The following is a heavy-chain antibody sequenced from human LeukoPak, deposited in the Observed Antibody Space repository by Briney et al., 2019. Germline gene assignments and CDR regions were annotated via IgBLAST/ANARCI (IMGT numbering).Heavy chain of an antibody. CDR2: IYYSGST. CDR3: ARVLGYCSGGSCYGYFDY. V-gene: IGHV4-39*07. J-gene: IGHJ4*02. CDR1: GGSISSSSYY. Sequence: SETLSLTCTVSGGSISSSSYYWGWIRQPPGKGLEWIGSIYYSGSTYYNPSLKSRVTISGDTSKNQFSLKLSSVTAADTAVYYCARVLGYCSGGSCYGYFDYWGQGTLVTVSS. D-gene: IGHD2-15*01.